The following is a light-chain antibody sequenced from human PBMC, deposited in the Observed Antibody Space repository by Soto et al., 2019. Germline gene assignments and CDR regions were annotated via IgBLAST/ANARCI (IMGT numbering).Light chain of an antibody. CDR1: TSNIGNEY. J-gene: IGLJ2*01. CDR3: QTWDSSLNNGI. Sequence: QAVVTQPPSVSAAPGQKVTISCSGSTSNIGNEYVSWYQQFPGTAPKLLIYDTYNRPSGIPDRFSGSKSGTSATLDITGLQTGDEADYYCQTWDSSLNNGIFGGGTKLTVL. CDR2: DTY. V-gene: IGLV1-51*01.